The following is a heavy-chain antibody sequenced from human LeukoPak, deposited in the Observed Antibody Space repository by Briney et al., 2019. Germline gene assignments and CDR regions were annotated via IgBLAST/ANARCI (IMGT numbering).Heavy chain of an antibody. CDR2: ISGSGGST. V-gene: IGHV3-23*01. CDR1: GFTFSSYA. Sequence: GGSLRLSCAASGFTFSSYAMSWVRQAPGKGLEWVSAISGSGGSTYYADSVKGRFTISRDNSKNTLYLQMNGLRAEDTAVYYCAKKIRYCSGGSCPYGMVVWGQGTTVTVSS. D-gene: IGHD2-15*01. J-gene: IGHJ6*02. CDR3: AKKIRYCSGGSCPYGMVV.